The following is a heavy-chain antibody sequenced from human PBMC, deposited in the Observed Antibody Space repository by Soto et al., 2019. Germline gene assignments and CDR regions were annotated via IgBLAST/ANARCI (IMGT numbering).Heavy chain of an antibody. CDR3: ARVLPSTILYGMDV. CDR1: GYTFTSYH. J-gene: IGHJ6*04. V-gene: IGHV1-46*01. CDR2: INPGGGST. Sequence: ASVKVSCKASGYTFTSYHLHWVRQAPGQGLEWMGMINPGGGSTSYAQKFQGRVTMTWDTSTSTVYMDVRSLRSEDTALYFCARVLPSTILYGMDVWGKGTTVTVSS.